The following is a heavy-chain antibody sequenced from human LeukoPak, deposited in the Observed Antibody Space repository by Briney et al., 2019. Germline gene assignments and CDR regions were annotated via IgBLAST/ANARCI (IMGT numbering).Heavy chain of an antibody. CDR2: INHSGST. J-gene: IGHJ4*02. Sequence: SETLSLTCAVYGGSFSGYYWSWIRQPPGKGLEWIGEINHSGSTNYNPSLKSRVTISVDTSKNQFSLKPSSVTAADTAVYYCASGWVAAFDYWGQGTLVTVSS. D-gene: IGHD2-15*01. V-gene: IGHV4-34*01. CDR1: GGSFSGYY. CDR3: ASGWVAAFDY.